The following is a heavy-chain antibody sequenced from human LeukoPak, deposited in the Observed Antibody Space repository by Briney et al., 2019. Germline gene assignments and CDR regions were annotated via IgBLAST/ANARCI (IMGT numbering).Heavy chain of an antibody. CDR3: ARDIGIAAPLAYYYYMDV. D-gene: IGHD6-6*01. CDR1: GFTFSSYS. V-gene: IGHV3-48*01. CDR2: ISSSSSTI. Sequence: GGSLRLSCAASGFTFSSYSMNWVRQAPGKGLEWVSYISSSSSTIYYADSVKGRFTISRDNAKNSLYLQMNSLRAEDTAVYYCARDIGIAAPLAYYYYMDVWGKGTTVTVSS. J-gene: IGHJ6*03.